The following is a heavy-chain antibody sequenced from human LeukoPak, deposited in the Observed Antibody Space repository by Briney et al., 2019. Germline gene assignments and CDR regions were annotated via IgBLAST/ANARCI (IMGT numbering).Heavy chain of an antibody. V-gene: IGHV1-2*02. CDR2: INPNSGGT. Sequence: ASVKVSCKASGYTFTGYYMHWVRQAPGQGLEWMGWINPNSGGTNYAQKFQGRVTMTRDTSISTAYMELSRLRSDDTAVYYCASYCSGGSCYSYYYYGMDVWGQGTMVTVSS. D-gene: IGHD2-15*01. CDR1: GYTFTGYY. J-gene: IGHJ6*02. CDR3: ASYCSGGSCYSYYYYGMDV.